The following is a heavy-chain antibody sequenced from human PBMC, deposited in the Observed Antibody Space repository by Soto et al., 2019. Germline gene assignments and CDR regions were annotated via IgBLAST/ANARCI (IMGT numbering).Heavy chain of an antibody. CDR3: TKEGYSGLYYFDS. Sequence: GGSLRLSCAASGFTFSNCALSWVRQAPGKGLEWVSTISGSDGSAYYGDSAKGRFTISRDTSKNKLYLQMNSLRAADTAIYDCTKEGYSGLYYFDSWGQGTLVTVSS. CDR1: GFTFSNCA. D-gene: IGHD1-26*01. J-gene: IGHJ4*02. CDR2: ISGSDGSA. V-gene: IGHV3-23*01.